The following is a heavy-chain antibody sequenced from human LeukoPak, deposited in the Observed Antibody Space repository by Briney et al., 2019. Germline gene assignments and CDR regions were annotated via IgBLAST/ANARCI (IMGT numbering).Heavy chain of an antibody. J-gene: IGHJ6*02. V-gene: IGHV1-24*01. Sequence: ASVRVSCKVSGYSLTELSMHWVRQAPGKGLEWMGGFDLEDGETIYAQKFQGRVSMTEDTSTDTAYMELSSLNSEDTAVYYCAKGGYYYGLDVWGQGTTDTVSS. CDR3: AKGGYYYGLDV. CDR1: GYSLTELS. CDR2: FDLEDGET. D-gene: IGHD1-26*01.